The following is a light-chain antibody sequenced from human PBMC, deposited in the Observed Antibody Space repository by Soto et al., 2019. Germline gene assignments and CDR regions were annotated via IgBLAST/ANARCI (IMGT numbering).Light chain of an antibody. CDR3: QHRMNWPLT. CDR1: QTVSSY. J-gene: IGKJ5*01. Sequence: VMTQSPAPLSLSPGKRATLSCRASQTVSSYLLWYQQKPGQAPRLLIYAASNMASGTPARFSGSGSETDFTLTISSLQPEDIAIYYCQHRMNWPLTFGQGTRLAI. CDR2: AAS. V-gene: IGKV3-11*01.